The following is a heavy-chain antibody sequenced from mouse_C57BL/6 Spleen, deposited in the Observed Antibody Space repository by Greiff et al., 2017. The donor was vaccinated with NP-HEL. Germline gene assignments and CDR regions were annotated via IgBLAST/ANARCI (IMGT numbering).Heavy chain of an antibody. CDR3: ARWGDGYAMDY. D-gene: IGHD2-3*01. CDR2: IYPGSGST. V-gene: IGHV1-55*01. Sequence: QVQLQQPGAELVKPGASVKMSCKASGYTFTSYWITWVKQRPGQGLEWIGDIYPGSGSTNYNEKFKRKATLTVDTSSSTAYMQLSSRTSEDSAVYYCARWGDGYAMDYWGQGTSVTVSS. J-gene: IGHJ4*01. CDR1: GYTFTSYW.